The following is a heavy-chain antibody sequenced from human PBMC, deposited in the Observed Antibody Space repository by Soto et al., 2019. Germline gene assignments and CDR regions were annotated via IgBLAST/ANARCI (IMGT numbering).Heavy chain of an antibody. Sequence: GGAPGLSCAAPGFTFSNAWVKWVRPAPGEGVGGGGRIKSKTDGGTTDYAAPVKGRFTISRDDSKNTLYLQMNSLKTEDTAVYYCTTTVYDYVWGSYRHLPFDYWGQGTLVTVSS. CDR1: GFTFSNAW. V-gene: IGHV3-15*07. CDR2: IKSKTDGGTT. D-gene: IGHD3-16*02. CDR3: TTTVYDYVWGSYRHLPFDY. J-gene: IGHJ4*02.